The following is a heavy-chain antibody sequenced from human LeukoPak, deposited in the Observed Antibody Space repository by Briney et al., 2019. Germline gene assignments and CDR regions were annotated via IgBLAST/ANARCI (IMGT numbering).Heavy chain of an antibody. CDR1: GYTFTGYY. J-gene: IGHJ4*02. D-gene: IGHD2-2*02. Sequence: ASVKVSCKASGYTFTGYYMHWVRQAPGQGLEWMGWINPNSGGTNYAQKFQGRVTVTRDTSISTAYMELSRLRSDDTAVYYCARGPVPAAIRYFDYWGQGTLVTVSS. V-gene: IGHV1-2*02. CDR2: INPNSGGT. CDR3: ARGPVPAAIRYFDY.